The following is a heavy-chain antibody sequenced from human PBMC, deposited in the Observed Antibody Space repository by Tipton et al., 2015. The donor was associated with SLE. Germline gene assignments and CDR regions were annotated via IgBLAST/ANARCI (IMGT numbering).Heavy chain of an antibody. V-gene: IGHV1-3*01. CDR1: GYTFTSYA. CDR3: ARVLNCSSTSCSFDY. CDR2: INAGNGNT. Sequence: QSGPEVKKPGASVKVSCKASGYTFTSYAMHWVRQDPGQRLEWMGWINAGNGNTKYSQKFQGRVTITRDTSASTAYMELSSLRSEDTAVYYCARVLNCSSTSCSFDYWGQGTLVTVSS. J-gene: IGHJ4*02. D-gene: IGHD2-2*01.